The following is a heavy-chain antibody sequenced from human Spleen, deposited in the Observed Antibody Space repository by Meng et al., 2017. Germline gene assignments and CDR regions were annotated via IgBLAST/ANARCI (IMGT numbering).Heavy chain of an antibody. CDR2: IYPGDSDT. J-gene: IGHJ4*02. Sequence: GGSLRLSCKGSGYSFSNYWIGWVRQMPGKGLEWMGIIYPGDSDTRYSPSFQSQVAISVDKSTSTAYLQWSSLKASDTAMYYCARHLSGGIDYWGPGTLVTVSS. CDR1: GYSFSNYW. CDR3: ARHLSGGIDY. V-gene: IGHV5-51*01. D-gene: IGHD3-10*01.